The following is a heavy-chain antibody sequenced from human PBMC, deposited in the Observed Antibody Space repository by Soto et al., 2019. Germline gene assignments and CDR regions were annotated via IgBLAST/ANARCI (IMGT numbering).Heavy chain of an antibody. J-gene: IGHJ6*02. CDR2: IIPMFGRA. CDR3: AREYNWNDVRYGMDV. Sequence: QVQLVQSGAEVKKPGCSVKVSCKASGGTFSSYAISWVRQAPGQGLGWMGWIIPMFGRANYAQKYQGRVTITADESTSTAYMEWSSLRSEDTAVYFCAREYNWNDVRYGMDVWGQGTTVTVSS. CDR1: GGTFSSYA. V-gene: IGHV1-69*01. D-gene: IGHD1-20*01.